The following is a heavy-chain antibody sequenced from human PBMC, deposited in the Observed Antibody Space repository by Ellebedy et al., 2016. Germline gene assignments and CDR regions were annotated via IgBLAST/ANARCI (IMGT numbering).Heavy chain of an antibody. CDR1: GFSVSSNY. CDR3: ARGNTIFGPEPLDY. D-gene: IGHD1-14*01. J-gene: IGHJ4*02. V-gene: IGHV3-66*01. Sequence: GGSLRPSCVISGFSVSSNYLSWVRQAPGRGLEWVSVIYAGGTIYYADPVKGRFTISRDNSKNTLYLQMNRLRGEDTAVYYCARGNTIFGPEPLDYWGQGTLITVSS. CDR2: IYAGGTI.